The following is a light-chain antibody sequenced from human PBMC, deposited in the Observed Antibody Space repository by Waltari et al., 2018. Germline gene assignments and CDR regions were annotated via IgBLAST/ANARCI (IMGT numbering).Light chain of an antibody. V-gene: IGLV1-40*01. CDR1: NPTIGAGSY. CDR3: QSYDTSLSEMV. Sequence: QSVLTQPPSASGAPGPTVTISCTGTNPTIGAGSYVPWYQHLPGRAPKLPIDRDYNRPSGVPGRFSGSKSGTSASLAITGLQADDEGDYYCQSYDTSLSEMVFGGGTRLTVL. J-gene: IGLJ3*02. CDR2: RDY.